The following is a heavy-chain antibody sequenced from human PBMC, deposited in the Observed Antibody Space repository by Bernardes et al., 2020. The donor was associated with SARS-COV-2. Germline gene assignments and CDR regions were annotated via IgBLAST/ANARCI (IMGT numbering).Heavy chain of an antibody. CDR1: GFTFSDNY. D-gene: IGHD4-17*01. J-gene: IGHJ4*02. CDR2: TRDKVNSYTT. V-gene: IGHV3-72*01. Sequence: GGSLRLSCAASGFTFSDNYIDWVRQAPGKGLEWVGRTRDKVNSYTTEYATSVKGRFTISRDDSKKSVYLQMNSLKIEDTAMYYCVRGNYGDYASAVLDYWGQGTLVTVSS. CDR3: VRGNYGDYASAVLDY.